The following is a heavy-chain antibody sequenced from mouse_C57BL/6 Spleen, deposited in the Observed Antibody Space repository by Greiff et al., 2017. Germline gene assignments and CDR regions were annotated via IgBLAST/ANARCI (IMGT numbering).Heavy chain of an antibody. CDR2: IYPGDGDT. Sequence: VQLKESGPELVKPGASVKISCKASGYAFSSSWMNWVKQRPGKGLEWIGRIYPGDGDTNYNGKFKGKATLTADKSSSTAYMQLSSLTSEDSAVYFCARSGPFYYFDYWGQGTTLTVSS. CDR1: GYAFSSSW. V-gene: IGHV1-82*01. D-gene: IGHD3-1*01. CDR3: ARSGPFYYFDY. J-gene: IGHJ2*01.